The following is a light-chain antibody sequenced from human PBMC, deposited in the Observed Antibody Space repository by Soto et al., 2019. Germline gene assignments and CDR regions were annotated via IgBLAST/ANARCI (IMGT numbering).Light chain of an antibody. CDR2: DAS. CDR1: RSVSNF. Sequence: EIVLTQSPVTLSLSPGERATLSCRASRSVSNFLAWYQQKPGQAPRLLIYDASKRATGIPARFSGSGSGTDFTLTISRLEPEDFAVYYCQQYGNSPWTFGQGTKVDIK. J-gene: IGKJ1*01. CDR3: QQYGNSPWT. V-gene: IGKV3-11*01.